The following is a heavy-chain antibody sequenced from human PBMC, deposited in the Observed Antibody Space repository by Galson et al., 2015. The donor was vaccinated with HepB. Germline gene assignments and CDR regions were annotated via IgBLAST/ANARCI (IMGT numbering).Heavy chain of an antibody. Sequence: SETLSLTCTVSGGSISSSSYYWGWIRQPPGKGLEWIGSIYSSGSTYYNPSLKSRVIISVDTSKNQFSLKLSSVTAADTAVYYCARRDCGGDCYQPFFNSWGQGTLVTVSS. J-gene: IGHJ4*02. D-gene: IGHD2-21*02. CDR3: ARRDCGGDCYQPFFNS. CDR1: GGSISSSSYY. V-gene: IGHV4-39*01. CDR2: IYSSGST.